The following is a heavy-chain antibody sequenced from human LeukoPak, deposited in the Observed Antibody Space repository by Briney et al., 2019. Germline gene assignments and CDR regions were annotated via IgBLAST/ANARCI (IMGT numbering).Heavy chain of an antibody. V-gene: IGHV3-48*01. CDR2: ISSSSSTI. J-gene: IGHJ4*02. Sequence: PGGSLRLSCAASGFTFSSYSMNWARQAPGKGLEWVSYISSSSSTIYYADSVKGRFTISRDNAKNSLYLQMNSLRAEDTAVYYCARERGEGGAPFDYWGQGTLVTVSS. CDR1: GFTFSSYS. CDR3: ARERGEGGAPFDY. D-gene: IGHD1-26*01.